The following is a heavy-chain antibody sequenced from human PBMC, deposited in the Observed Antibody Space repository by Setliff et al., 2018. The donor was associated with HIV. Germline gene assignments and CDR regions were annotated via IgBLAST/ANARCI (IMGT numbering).Heavy chain of an antibody. V-gene: IGHV4-39*02. CDR2: IFHAGST. J-gene: IGHJ4*02. CDR1: GGSISGSSYY. D-gene: IGHD3-9*01. CDR3: ARDQPQDYDSLTGYYTGRYFDY. Sequence: TLSLTCTVSGGSISGSSYYWGWIRQSPEKGLEWIGSIFHAGSTYYNPSLKSRVTLSVDTSENQYSLKLTSLIAADTAVYYCARDQPQDYDSLTGYYTGRYFDYWGRGTLVTVSS.